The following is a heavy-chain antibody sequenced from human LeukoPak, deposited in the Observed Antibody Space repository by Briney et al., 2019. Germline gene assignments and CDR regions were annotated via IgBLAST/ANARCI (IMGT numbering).Heavy chain of an antibody. CDR2: INHSGST. CDR3: ARAPATMVRGVIPDY. V-gene: IGHV4-34*01. CDR1: GGSFSGYY. J-gene: IGHJ4*02. Sequence: SETLSLTCAVYGGSFSGYYWSWIRQPPGKGLEWIGEINHSGSTNYKPSLKSRVTISVDTSRNQFSLKLSSVTAADTAVYYCARAPATMVRGVIPDYWGQGTLVTVSS. D-gene: IGHD3-10*01.